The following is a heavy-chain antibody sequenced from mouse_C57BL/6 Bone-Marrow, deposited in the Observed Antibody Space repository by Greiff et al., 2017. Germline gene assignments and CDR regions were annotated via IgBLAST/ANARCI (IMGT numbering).Heavy chain of an antibody. D-gene: IGHD1-1*01. V-gene: IGHV1-78*01. CDR1: GYTFTDHT. CDR2: IYPRDGST. Sequence: VKLMESDAELVKPGASVKISCKVSGYTFTDHTIHWMKQRPEQGLEWIGYIYPRDGSTKYNEKFKGKDTLTADKSSSTAYMQLNSLTSEDSAVYFCSSPTVNYFDYWGQGTTLTVSS. CDR3: SSPTVNYFDY. J-gene: IGHJ2*01.